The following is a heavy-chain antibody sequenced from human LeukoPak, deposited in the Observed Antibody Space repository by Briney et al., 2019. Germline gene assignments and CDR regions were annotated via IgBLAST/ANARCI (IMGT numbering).Heavy chain of an antibody. CDR2: IYFSGST. CDR3: ARHGRDRSGYPPFDY. CDR1: GGSVNTNNYY. V-gene: IGHV4-39*01. J-gene: IGHJ4*02. D-gene: IGHD3-22*01. Sequence: SETLSLTCTVSGGSVNTNNYYWGWIRQPPGKGLEWIGNIYFSGSTYYNPSLKSRVTISVDTSKNQFSLKLNSVTAADTAVYYCARHGRDRSGYPPFDYWGQGTLVTVSS.